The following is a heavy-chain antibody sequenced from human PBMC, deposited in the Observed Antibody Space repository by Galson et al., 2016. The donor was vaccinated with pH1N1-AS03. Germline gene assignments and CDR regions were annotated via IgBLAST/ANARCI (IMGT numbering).Heavy chain of an antibody. V-gene: IGHV3-30*03. Sequence: SLRLSCAASGFPFSGYSMNWVRQAPGKGLEWMAAVSNDGNNKWYADSVKGRFTISRDNSKNTLYLQVNSVRAEDTAVYYCARDALLSLPGGIDYWGQGTLVAVSS. J-gene: IGHJ4*02. D-gene: IGHD2/OR15-2a*01. CDR1: GFPFSGYS. CDR2: VSNDGNNK. CDR3: ARDALLSLPGGIDY.